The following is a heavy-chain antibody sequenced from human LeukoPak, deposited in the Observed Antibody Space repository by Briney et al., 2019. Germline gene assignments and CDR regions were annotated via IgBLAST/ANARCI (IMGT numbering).Heavy chain of an antibody. CDR3: ARTDSQWYFDL. Sequence: PGGSLRLSCAASGFTVSSNYMSWVRQAPGKGLEWVSVIYSGGSTYYADSVKGRFTISRDNSKNTLYLQMNSLRAEDTAVYYCARTDSQWYFDLWGRGTLVTVSS. J-gene: IGHJ2*01. V-gene: IGHV3-53*01. CDR2: IYSGGST. D-gene: IGHD2-15*01. CDR1: GFTVSSNY.